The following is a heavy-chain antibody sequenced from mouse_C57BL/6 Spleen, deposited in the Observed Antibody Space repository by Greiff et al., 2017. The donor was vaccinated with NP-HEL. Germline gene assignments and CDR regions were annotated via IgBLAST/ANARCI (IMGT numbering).Heavy chain of an antibody. Sequence: VQLKQSGPELVKPGASVKMSCKASGYTFTDYNMHWVKQSHGKSLEWIGYINPNNGGTSYNQKFKGKATLTVNKSSSTAYMELRSLTSEDSAVYYCARGAVVAYNAMDYWGQGTSVTVSS. J-gene: IGHJ4*01. D-gene: IGHD1-1*01. CDR1: GYTFTDYN. V-gene: IGHV1-22*01. CDR3: ARGAVVAYNAMDY. CDR2: INPNNGGT.